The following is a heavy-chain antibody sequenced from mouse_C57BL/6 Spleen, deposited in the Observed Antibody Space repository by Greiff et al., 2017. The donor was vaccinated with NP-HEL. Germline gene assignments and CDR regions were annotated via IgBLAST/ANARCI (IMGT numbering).Heavy chain of an antibody. J-gene: IGHJ2*01. D-gene: IGHD2-4*01. CDR1: GYTFTDYE. V-gene: IGHV1-15*01. CDR3: TRHERDDYADY. Sequence: QVQLQQSVAELVSPGASVTLSCKASGYTFTDYEMHWVKQTPVHGLEWIGAIDPETGGTAYNQKFKGKAILTADKSSSTAYMELRSLTSEDSAVYYCTRHERDDYADYWGQGTTLTVSS. CDR2: IDPETGGT.